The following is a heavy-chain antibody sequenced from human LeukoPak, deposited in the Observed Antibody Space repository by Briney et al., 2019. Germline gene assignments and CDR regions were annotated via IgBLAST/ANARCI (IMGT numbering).Heavy chain of an antibody. J-gene: IGHJ4*02. CDR2: ISSSSSYI. CDR1: GITFSSYS. D-gene: IGHD5-18*01. Sequence: GGSLRLSCAASGITFSSYSMNWVRQAPGKGLEWVSSISSSSSYIYYADSVKGRFTISRDNAKNSLYLQMNSLRAEDTAVYYCARTSIGYSSLLDREWGQGTLVTVSS. CDR3: ARTSIGYSSLLDRE. V-gene: IGHV3-21*01.